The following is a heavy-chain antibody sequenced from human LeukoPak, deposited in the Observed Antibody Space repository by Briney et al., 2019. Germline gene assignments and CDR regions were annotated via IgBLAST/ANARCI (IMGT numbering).Heavy chain of an antibody. CDR1: GFTFSDHY. Sequence: PGGSLSPSWEVSGFTFSDHYISWIRQAPGKRLEWVSYISSGSTYTNYADSVEGRFTISRDNAKNSLYLQMNSLRSEDTAVYYCARGDYGGPYFDNWGQGGIPSVSS. CDR3: ARGDYGGPYFDN. D-gene: IGHD4-23*01. J-gene: IGHJ4*02. CDR2: ISSGSTYT. V-gene: IGHV3-11*05.